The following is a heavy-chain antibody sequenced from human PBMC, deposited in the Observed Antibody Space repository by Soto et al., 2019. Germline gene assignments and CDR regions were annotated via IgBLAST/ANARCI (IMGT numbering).Heavy chain of an antibody. Sequence: EVQLLESGGGLVQPGGSLRLSCAASGFTFSCCAMSWVRQAPGKGLEWVSTIYGGGDYTHYTDFVKGRFTISRDNSRKTLYLQMTSLRAADTAIYYCAKNRGRGSYSNWCFDVWGRGTLVTVSS. D-gene: IGHD1-26*01. V-gene: IGHV3-23*01. CDR2: IYGGGDYT. CDR3: AKNRGRGSYSNWCFDV. J-gene: IGHJ2*01. CDR1: GFTFSCCA.